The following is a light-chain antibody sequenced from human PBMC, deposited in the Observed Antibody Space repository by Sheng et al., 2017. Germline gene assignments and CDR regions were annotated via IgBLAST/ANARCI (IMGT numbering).Light chain of an antibody. CDR2: GAS. V-gene: IGKV3-15*01. J-gene: IGKJ1*01. CDR3: QHYYSWPQT. CDR1: QRVGGS. Sequence: EIVLTQSPGTLSVSPGEGATLSCTASQRVGGSLAWYQQKPGQAPXLLLYGASTRATGIPARFSGSGSGTEFTLTISSLQSEDFAIYYCQHYYSWPQTFGQGTKVEIK.